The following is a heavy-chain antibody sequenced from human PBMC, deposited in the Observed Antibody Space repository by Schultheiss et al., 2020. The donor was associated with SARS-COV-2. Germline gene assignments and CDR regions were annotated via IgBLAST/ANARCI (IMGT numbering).Heavy chain of an antibody. V-gene: IGHV5-51*01. D-gene: IGHD1-1*01. Sequence: GESLKISCKGSGYSFNSHWIGWVRQMPGKGLEWMGIIYPGDSDTRYSPSFQGQVTISADKSISTAYLQCSSLKASDTAMYYCARQDWNLNPDYWGQGTLVTVSS. CDR2: IYPGDSDT. CDR3: ARQDWNLNPDY. J-gene: IGHJ4*02. CDR1: GYSFNSHW.